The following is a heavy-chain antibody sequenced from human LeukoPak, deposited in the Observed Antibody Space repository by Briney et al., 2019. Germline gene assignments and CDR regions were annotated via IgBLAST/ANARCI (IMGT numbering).Heavy chain of an antibody. D-gene: IGHD1-26*01. CDR1: GGSFSGYY. CDR3: ARVAQVGPIYFDS. V-gene: IGHV4-34*01. Sequence: NPSETLSLTCAVYGGSFSGYYWSWIRQPPGKGLEWIGEINHSGSTNYNPSLKSRVTISVDTSKNQFPLRVNSVTAADTAMYFCARVAQVGPIYFDSWGQGTLVSVSS. CDR2: INHSGST. J-gene: IGHJ4*02.